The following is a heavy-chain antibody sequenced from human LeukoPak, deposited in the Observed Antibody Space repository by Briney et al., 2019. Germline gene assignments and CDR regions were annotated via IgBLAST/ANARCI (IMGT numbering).Heavy chain of an antibody. CDR2: INPSGGST. Sequence: ASVKVSCKAPGYTFTSYYMHWVRQAPGQGLEWMGLINPSGGSTSYAQKFQGRVTMTRDMSTSTVYMELSSLRSEDTAVYYCARAPRANWNYAWSGFDYYYYYMDVWGKGTTVTVSS. V-gene: IGHV1-46*01. D-gene: IGHD1-7*01. CDR1: GYTFTSYY. J-gene: IGHJ6*03. CDR3: ARAPRANWNYAWSGFDYYYYYMDV.